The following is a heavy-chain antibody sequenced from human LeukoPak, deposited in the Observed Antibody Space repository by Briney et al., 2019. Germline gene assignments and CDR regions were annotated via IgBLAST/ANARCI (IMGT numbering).Heavy chain of an antibody. CDR3: AKDLVPAAMEGFDS. Sequence: LRLAGAGAGVTFDGCGMHWVQQAPGKGLEWVSGISWNSGSIGYADSVKGRFIISRDNAKNSLYLQMNSLRAEDTALYYCAKDLVPAAMEGFDSWGQGTLVTVSS. D-gene: IGHD2-2*01. V-gene: IGHV3-9*01. CDR2: ISWNSGSI. CDR1: GVTFDGCG. J-gene: IGHJ4*02.